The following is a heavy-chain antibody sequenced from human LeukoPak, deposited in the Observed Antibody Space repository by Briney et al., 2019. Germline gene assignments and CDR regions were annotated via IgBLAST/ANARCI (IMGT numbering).Heavy chain of an antibody. V-gene: IGHV1-18*01. J-gene: IGHJ4*02. Sequence: ASVKVSCKASGYTFTSYGISWVRQAPGQGLEWMGWISAYNGNTNYAQKLQGRVTMTTDTSTSTAYMELRSLRSEDTALYFCARDSSKWSLDYWGQGTLVTVSS. CDR1: GYTFTSYG. CDR3: ARDSSKWSLDY. CDR2: ISAYNGNT. D-gene: IGHD6-13*01.